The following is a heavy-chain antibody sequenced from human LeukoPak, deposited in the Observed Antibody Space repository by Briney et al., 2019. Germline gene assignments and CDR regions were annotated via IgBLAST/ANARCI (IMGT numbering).Heavy chain of an antibody. CDR1: GGSISSGSYY. CDR2: IYSSGST. Sequence: PSETLSLTCTVSGGSISSGSYYWSWIRQPAGKGLEWIGHIYSSGSTNYNPSLKSRVTISVDTSKNQFSLKLSSVTAADTAVYYCARARSGNSPTYYFDYWGQGTLVTVSS. CDR3: ARARSGNSPTYYFDY. J-gene: IGHJ4*02. D-gene: IGHD1-14*01. V-gene: IGHV4-61*09.